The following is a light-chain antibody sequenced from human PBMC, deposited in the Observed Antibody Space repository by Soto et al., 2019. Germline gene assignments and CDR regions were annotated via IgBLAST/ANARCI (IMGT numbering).Light chain of an antibody. CDR2: AAS. CDR1: QSISSH. Sequence: DIQMTQSPSSLSASVGDRITITCRASQSISSHLNWYQHTPGKVPKILIYAASSLQSAVPSRFSGRGSGTEFTLTISSLQPEDSATYYCQQSYGTQFSFGPGTKADI. CDR3: QQSYGTQFS. J-gene: IGKJ3*01. V-gene: IGKV1-39*01.